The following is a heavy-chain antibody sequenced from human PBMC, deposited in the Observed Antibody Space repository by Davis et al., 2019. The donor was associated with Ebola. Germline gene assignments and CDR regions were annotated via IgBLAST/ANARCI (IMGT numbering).Heavy chain of an antibody. CDR1: GYTFTSYA. D-gene: IGHD2-15*01. CDR2: INTNTGNP. Sequence: ASVKVSCKASGYTFTSYAMNWVRQAPGQGLEWMGWINTNTGNPTYAQGFTGRFVFSLDTSVSTAYLQISSLKAEDTAVYYCARADCSGGSCYPHYYYYGMDVWGQGTTVTVSS. V-gene: IGHV7-4-1*02. J-gene: IGHJ6*02. CDR3: ARADCSGGSCYPHYYYYGMDV.